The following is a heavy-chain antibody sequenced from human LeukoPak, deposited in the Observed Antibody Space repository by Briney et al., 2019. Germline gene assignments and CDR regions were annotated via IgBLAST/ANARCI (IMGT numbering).Heavy chain of an antibody. V-gene: IGHV5-51*01. Sequence: GESLKISCKGSGYTFTSYWIGWVRQMPGKGLEWMGVIFPGDSDTRYSPSFQGQVTISADKSINTAYLQWSSLRASDTAMYYCARASPYYYDSSGYPYFDYWGQGTLVTVSS. J-gene: IGHJ4*02. D-gene: IGHD3-22*01. CDR3: ARASPYYYDSSGYPYFDY. CDR2: IFPGDSDT. CDR1: GYTFTSYW.